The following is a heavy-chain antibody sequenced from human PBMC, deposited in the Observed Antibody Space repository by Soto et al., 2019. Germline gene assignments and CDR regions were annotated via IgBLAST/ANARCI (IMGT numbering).Heavy chain of an antibody. Sequence: EVQLVESGGGLVQPGGSMKLSCAASGFTFSGSAMHWVRQASGKGLEWVGRSRSKPNNYATAYAASVRGRFTISRDDSRNTAYLQMNSLKTEDTAVYFCTREEGGDAFDIWGQGTMVTVSS. V-gene: IGHV3-73*01. J-gene: IGHJ3*02. CDR1: GFTFSGSA. D-gene: IGHD3-16*01. CDR2: SRSKPNNYAT. CDR3: TREEGGDAFDI.